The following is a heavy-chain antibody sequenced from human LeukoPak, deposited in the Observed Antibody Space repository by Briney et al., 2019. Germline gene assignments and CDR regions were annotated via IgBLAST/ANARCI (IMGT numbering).Heavy chain of an antibody. V-gene: IGHV4-34*01. D-gene: IGHD6-13*01. CDR3: ARSKHTYSSSWNWFDP. CDR2: INHSGST. CDR1: GGSFSGYY. J-gene: IGHJ5*02. Sequence: SETLSLTCAVYGGSFSGYYWSWIRQPPGKGLEWIGEINHSGSTNYNPSLKSRVTISVDTSKNQFSLKLSSVTAVDTAVYYCARSKHTYSSSWNWFDPWGQGTLVTVSS.